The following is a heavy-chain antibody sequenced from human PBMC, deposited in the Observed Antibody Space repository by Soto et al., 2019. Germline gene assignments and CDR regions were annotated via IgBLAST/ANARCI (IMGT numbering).Heavy chain of an antibody. J-gene: IGHJ4*02. CDR3: ARGTSRYFDY. Sequence: SETLSLTCAVYGGSFSGYYWSWIRQPPGKGLEWIGEINHSGSTNYNPSLKSRVTISVDTSKNQFSLKLSSVTAADTAVYYCARGTSRYFDYWGQGTLVTVSS. CDR2: INHSGST. V-gene: IGHV4-34*01. CDR1: GGSFSGYY.